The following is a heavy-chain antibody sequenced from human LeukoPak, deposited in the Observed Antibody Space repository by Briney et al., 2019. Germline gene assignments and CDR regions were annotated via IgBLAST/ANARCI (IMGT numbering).Heavy chain of an antibody. V-gene: IGHV3-74*01. CDR3: ARGASAIPFDY. CDR1: GFTFSSYW. CDR2: IKSDGST. D-gene: IGHD2-21*01. J-gene: IGHJ4*02. Sequence: GGSLRLSCAASGFTFSSYWMHWVRQAPGKGLVWVSRIKSDGSTNYADSVKGRFTISRDNAKNTVSLQMNSLRAEDTAVYYCARGASAIPFDYWGQGTLVTVSS.